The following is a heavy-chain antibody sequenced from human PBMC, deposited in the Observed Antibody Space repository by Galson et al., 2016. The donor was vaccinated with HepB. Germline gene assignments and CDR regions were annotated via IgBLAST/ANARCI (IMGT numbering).Heavy chain of an antibody. D-gene: IGHD1-26*01. V-gene: IGHV3-11*06. CDR3: ASPSGRYSIHTFDL. Sequence: SLRLSCAASGFTFSNYYMSWIRQAPGKGLEWVAYISPSTTHINYADSVMGRFTVSRDNAKNSLYLQMNSLGAEDTAVYYRASPSGRYSIHTFDLWGPGALVTVSS. J-gene: IGHJ4*02. CDR1: GFTFSNYY. CDR2: ISPSTTHI.